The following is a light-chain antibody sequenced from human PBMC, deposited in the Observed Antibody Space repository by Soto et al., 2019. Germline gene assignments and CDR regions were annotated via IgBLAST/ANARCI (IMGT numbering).Light chain of an antibody. Sequence: QSVLTQPPSVSAALGQKVTISCSGTSSNIGNKYVSWYQQLPGTAPKLLIYENNKRPSGIPDRFSGSKSGTSATLDITGLQTGDEADYYCGTWDSSRSGGVFGGGTKLTVL. J-gene: IGLJ2*01. V-gene: IGLV1-51*02. CDR2: ENN. CDR1: SSNIGNKY. CDR3: GTWDSSRSGGV.